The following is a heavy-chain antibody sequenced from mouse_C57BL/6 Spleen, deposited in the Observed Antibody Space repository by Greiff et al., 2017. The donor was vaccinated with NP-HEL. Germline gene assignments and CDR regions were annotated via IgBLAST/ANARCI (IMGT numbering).Heavy chain of an antibody. V-gene: IGHV1-50*01. CDR1: GYTFTSYW. CDR3: ASWDFAD. D-gene: IGHD4-1*01. J-gene: IGHJ3*01. CDR2: IDPSDNYS. Sequence: QVQLQQPGAELVKPGASVKLSCKASGYTFTSYWMQWVKQRPGQGHEWIGEIDPSDNYSNYNQNFKGKATLTVDTSSSTAYMQLSSLTSEDSAVYYCASWDFADWGQGTLVTVSA.